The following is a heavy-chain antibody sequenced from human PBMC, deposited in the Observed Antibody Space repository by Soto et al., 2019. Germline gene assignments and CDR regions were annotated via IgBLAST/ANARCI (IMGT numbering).Heavy chain of an antibody. CDR2: IKSKTDGGTT. D-gene: IGHD6-25*01. CDR3: TTERPQVPNWFDP. CDR1: GFTFSNAW. Sequence: GGSLRLSCAASGFTFSNAWMNWVRQTPGKGLEWVGRIKSKTDGGTTDYATPVKGRFTISRDDSKNTLYLQMNSLKTEDTAVYYCTTERPQVPNWFDPWGQGTLVTVSS. V-gene: IGHV3-15*07. J-gene: IGHJ5*02.